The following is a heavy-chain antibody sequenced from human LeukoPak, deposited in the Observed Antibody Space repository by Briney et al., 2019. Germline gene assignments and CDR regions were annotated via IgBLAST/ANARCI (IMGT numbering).Heavy chain of an antibody. CDR1: GFTFSGSA. CDR2: IRSKANSYAT. Sequence: GGSLKLSCAASGFTFSGSAMHWVRQASGKGLEWVGRIRSKANSYATAYAASVKGRFTISRDDSKNTAYLQMNSLKTEDTAVYYCTRPPPYCSSTSCYRSWGQGTLVTVSP. CDR3: TRPPPYCSSTSCYRS. D-gene: IGHD2-2*01. V-gene: IGHV3-73*01. J-gene: IGHJ5*02.